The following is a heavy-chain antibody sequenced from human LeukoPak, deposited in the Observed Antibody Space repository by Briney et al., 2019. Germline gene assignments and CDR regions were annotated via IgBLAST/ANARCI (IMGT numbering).Heavy chain of an antibody. D-gene: IGHD5-18*01. Sequence: GGSLRLSCAASGFTLSSYGMHWVRQAPGKGLDWVAFTSYGGTKNYYADSVKGRFTISRDNSKNTLFLQMNSLRPEDAAVYYCARLGEDSYGYQTDFDYWGQGTLVTVSS. CDR2: TSYGGTKN. CDR1: GFTLSSYG. CDR3: ARLGEDSYGYQTDFDY. V-gene: IGHV3-30*03. J-gene: IGHJ4*02.